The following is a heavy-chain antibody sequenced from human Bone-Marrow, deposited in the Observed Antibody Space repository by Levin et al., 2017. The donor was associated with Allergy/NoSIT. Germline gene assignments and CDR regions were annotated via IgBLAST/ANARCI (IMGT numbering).Heavy chain of an antibody. D-gene: IGHD3/OR15-3a*01. Sequence: SETLSLTCTVPGGSISSGNYYWSWIRQPAAKGLELVGRIYTSGSTDYNPSLKSRVTISVDTSKNQFSLQLTSVTAADTAVYYCARAGGYVDYLDVWGKGTTVTVSS. CDR1: GGSISSGNYY. CDR3: ARAGGYVDYLDV. J-gene: IGHJ6*04. CDR2: IYTSGST. V-gene: IGHV4-61*02.